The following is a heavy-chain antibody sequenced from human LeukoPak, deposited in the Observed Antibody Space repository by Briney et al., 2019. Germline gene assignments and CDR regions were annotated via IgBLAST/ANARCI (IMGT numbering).Heavy chain of an antibody. CDR3: ARHSYFDY. Sequence: SETLSLTCTVSGGSISSYYWNWIRQPPGKGLEWIGYINYIRTTDYNPSLKSRVTISVDTSKNQFSLKLSSVTAADTAVYYCARHSYFDYWGQGTLVTVSS. V-gene: IGHV4-59*08. CDR1: GGSISSYY. J-gene: IGHJ4*02. CDR2: INYIRTT.